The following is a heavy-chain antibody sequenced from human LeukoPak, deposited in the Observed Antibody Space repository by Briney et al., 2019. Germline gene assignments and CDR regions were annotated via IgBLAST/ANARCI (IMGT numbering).Heavy chain of an antibody. CDR1: GFTFSSYA. V-gene: IGHV3-30*04. Sequence: GGSLRLSCAASGFTFSSYAMHWVRQAPGKGLEWVAVISYDGSNKYYADSVKGRFTISRDNSKNTLYLQMNSLRAEDTAVYYCAKGLYYYGSGSYYTYYFDYWGQGTLVTVSS. CDR2: ISYDGSNK. D-gene: IGHD3-10*01. J-gene: IGHJ4*02. CDR3: AKGLYYYGSGSYYTYYFDY.